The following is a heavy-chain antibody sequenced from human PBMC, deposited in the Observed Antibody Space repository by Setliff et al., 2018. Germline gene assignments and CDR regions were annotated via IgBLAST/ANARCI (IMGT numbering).Heavy chain of an antibody. V-gene: IGHV3-64*01. CDR1: GFTFSRYA. Sequence: GGSLRLSCAASGFTFSRYAMHWVRQAPGKGLEYVSAISSNGGSTYYANSVKGRFTISRDNSKSTLYLQMGSLRAEDMAVYYCARNWVTAQHYYYGMVVWGRGTTVTVSS. CDR3: ARNWVTAQHYYYGMVV. CDR2: ISSNGGST. D-gene: IGHD2-21*02. J-gene: IGHJ6*02.